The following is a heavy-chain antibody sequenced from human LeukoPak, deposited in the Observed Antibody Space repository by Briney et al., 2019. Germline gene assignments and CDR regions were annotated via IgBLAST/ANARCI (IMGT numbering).Heavy chain of an antibody. Sequence: ASVKVSCKTPGYIFTDYYMHWVRQAPGQGLEWMGWINPNSGGTNYAQKFQGRVTMTRDTSISTAYMELSRLRSDDTAVYYCARAGFLEWLSIMDVWGKGTTVTVSS. J-gene: IGHJ6*03. V-gene: IGHV1-2*02. CDR1: GYIFTDYY. D-gene: IGHD3-3*01. CDR2: INPNSGGT. CDR3: ARAGFLEWLSIMDV.